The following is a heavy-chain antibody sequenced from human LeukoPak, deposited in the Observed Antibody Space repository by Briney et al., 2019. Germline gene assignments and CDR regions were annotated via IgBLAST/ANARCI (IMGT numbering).Heavy chain of an antibody. J-gene: IGHJ3*02. D-gene: IGHD4-17*01. CDR2: IYSGGST. Sequence: TGGSLRLSCAASGFTVSGNYMSWVRQAPGKGLEWVSVIYSGGSTYYADSVKGRFTISRDNSKNTLFLQMNSLRAEDTAVYYCATTTVTDWGAFDIWGQGTMVTVSS. V-gene: IGHV3-66*01. CDR3: ATTTVTDWGAFDI. CDR1: GFTVSGNY.